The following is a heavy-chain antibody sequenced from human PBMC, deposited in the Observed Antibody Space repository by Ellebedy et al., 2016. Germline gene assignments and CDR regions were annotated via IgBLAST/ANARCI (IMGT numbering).Heavy chain of an antibody. Sequence: ASVKVSCKVSGYSLTELSMHWVRQAPGKGLEWMGAFDPEAGETIYAQKFQGRVTMTEDTSTDTTYLELSNLRSEDTAVYYCATDWAYYYGSSGYSDWYFALWGRGTLVTVSS. CDR2: FDPEAGET. CDR3: ATDWAYYYGSSGYSDWYFAL. D-gene: IGHD3-22*01. J-gene: IGHJ2*01. CDR1: GYSLTELS. V-gene: IGHV1-24*01.